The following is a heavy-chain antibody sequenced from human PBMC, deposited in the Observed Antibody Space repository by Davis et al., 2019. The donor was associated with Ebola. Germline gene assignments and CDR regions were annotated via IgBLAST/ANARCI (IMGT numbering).Heavy chain of an antibody. CDR1: GFSVSDNY. J-gene: IGHJ4*02. D-gene: IGHD1-26*01. Sequence: PGGSLRLSCAASGFSVSDNYMSWVRQAPGKGPEWVSVIYRGGSTYYADSVRGRFTISRDIPKNTLYLQMSSLRAEDTAIYYCAKELGLSFDYWGQGTLVTVSS. CDR2: IYRGGST. V-gene: IGHV3-53*01. CDR3: AKELGLSFDY.